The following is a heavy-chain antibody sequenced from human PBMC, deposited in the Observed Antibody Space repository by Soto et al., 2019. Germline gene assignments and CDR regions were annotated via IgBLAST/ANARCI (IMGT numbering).Heavy chain of an antibody. CDR1: GGTFSTSS. J-gene: IGHJ4*02. Sequence: SVKVSCKASGGTFSTSSFVWVRQGPGQGLEWMGGIIPIFTRTNFAQKFQGRATFSADESTRTTYMELRSLTSEDTAIYYCARDVVRSTAGDSWGQGALVTVSS. CDR2: IIPIFTRT. V-gene: IGHV1-69*13. D-gene: IGHD2-15*01. CDR3: ARDVVRSTAGDS.